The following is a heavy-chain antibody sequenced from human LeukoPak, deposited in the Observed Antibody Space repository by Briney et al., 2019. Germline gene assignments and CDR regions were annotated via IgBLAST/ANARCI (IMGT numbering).Heavy chain of an antibody. Sequence: ETLSLTCTVSGGSISSHYWSWIRQPPGKGLEWVGYIYYNGSTNYNPSLPSRVTISVDTAKTQFSLKLSSVTAADTAVYYCARGDFNNWTLDYWGQGTLVTVSS. CDR3: ARGDFNNWTLDY. D-gene: IGHD1-20*01. CDR2: IYYNGST. J-gene: IGHJ4*02. V-gene: IGHV4-59*11. CDR1: GGSISSHY.